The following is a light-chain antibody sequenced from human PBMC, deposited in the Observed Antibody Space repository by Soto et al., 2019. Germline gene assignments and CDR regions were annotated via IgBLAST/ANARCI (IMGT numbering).Light chain of an antibody. Sequence: EIVLTQSPGTLSLSPGERGTLSCRASQSVSSDSLAWYQQKPGQAPRLLIYGASSRATGIPDRVSGSGSGTDFTLTISRLEPEDFAMYYCHQYGSSPRTCGQGTKVEVK. V-gene: IGKV3-20*01. J-gene: IGKJ1*01. CDR1: QSVSSDS. CDR2: GAS. CDR3: HQYGSSPRT.